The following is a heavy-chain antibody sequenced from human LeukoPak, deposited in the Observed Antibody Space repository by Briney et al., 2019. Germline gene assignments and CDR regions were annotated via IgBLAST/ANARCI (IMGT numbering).Heavy chain of an antibody. Sequence: TGGSLRLSGAASGFSVNDFYMSWIRQSPGKGLEWISDSSSHGTNVYYADSVKGRFTISRDNAKNSLELQMNSLRAEDTAVYYCAREGIRAGDALLYYYMDVWGKGTTVTVPS. D-gene: IGHD6-13*01. V-gene: IGHV3-11*04. J-gene: IGHJ6*03. CDR3: AREGIRAGDALLYYYMDV. CDR1: GFSVNDFY. CDR2: SSSHGTNV.